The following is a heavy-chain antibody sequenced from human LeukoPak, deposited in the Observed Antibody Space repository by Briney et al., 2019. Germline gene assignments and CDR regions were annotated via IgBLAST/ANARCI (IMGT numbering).Heavy chain of an antibody. CDR3: AIEQWELKY. D-gene: IGHD1-26*01. CDR2: ISDSGGLT. V-gene: IGHV3-23*01. J-gene: IGHJ4*02. Sequence: GGSLRLSCAASGFTFYNSGMGWVRQAPGKGLEWISAISDSGGLTYYADSVKGRFTIPRDDSKNTLYLQMNSLKAEDTAVYYCAIEQWELKYWGQGTLVTVSS. CDR1: GFTFYNSG.